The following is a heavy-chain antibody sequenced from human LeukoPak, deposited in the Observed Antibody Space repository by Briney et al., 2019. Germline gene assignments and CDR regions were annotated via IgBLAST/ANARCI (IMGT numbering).Heavy chain of an antibody. V-gene: IGHV4-34*01. CDR2: INHSGST. J-gene: IGHJ6*02. D-gene: IGHD6-19*01. Sequence: PSETLSLTCAAYGGSFSGYYWSWIRQPPGKGLEWIGEINHSGSTNYNPSLKSRVTISVDTSKNQFSLKLSSVTAADTAVYYCARTSGWYGRYYYYYGMDVWGQGTTVTVSS. CDR1: GGSFSGYY. CDR3: ARTSGWYGRYYYYYGMDV.